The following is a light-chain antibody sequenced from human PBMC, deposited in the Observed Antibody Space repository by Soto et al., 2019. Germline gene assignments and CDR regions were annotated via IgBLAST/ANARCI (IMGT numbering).Light chain of an antibody. CDR1: FNDIGAHNY. Sequence: QSVLTQPASVSGSPGQSITISCSGTFNDIGAHNYVSWYQHHPGKAPKRLIYEVTKRPSGVSNRFSGSKSGNTASLTISGLQAEDEADYYCSSYTRTTTLYVLGTGTKLTVL. CDR3: SSYTRTTTLYV. J-gene: IGLJ1*01. V-gene: IGLV2-14*01. CDR2: EVT.